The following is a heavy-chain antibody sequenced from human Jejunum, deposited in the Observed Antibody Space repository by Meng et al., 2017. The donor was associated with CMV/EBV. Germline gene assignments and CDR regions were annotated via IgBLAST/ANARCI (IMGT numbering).Heavy chain of an antibody. CDR2: IHYNGQT. V-gene: IGHV4-61*08. CDR1: GGSVSSGDYC. Sequence: VSGGSVSSGDYCWNWIRQSPGKGLEWIAYIHYNGQTKSNPSLQSRVTTSVDTSKNQVSLKLRSVTAADTAVYYCAREGTDYNYFDYWGQGTLVTVSS. J-gene: IGHJ4*02. CDR3: AREGTDYNYFDY. D-gene: IGHD3/OR15-3a*01.